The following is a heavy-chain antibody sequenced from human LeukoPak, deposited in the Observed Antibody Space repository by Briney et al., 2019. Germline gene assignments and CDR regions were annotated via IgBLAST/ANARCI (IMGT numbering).Heavy chain of an antibody. D-gene: IGHD3-3*01. V-gene: IGHV4-39*01. Sequence: SETLSLTCTVSGGTIRSTSYYWSWIRRPPGKGLEWIGSIYYTGTTYYNPSLTSQFTMSVDTSRNQFSLKLTFVTAADTAVYYCARHARRDALRQSAFDIWGQGTMVTVSS. J-gene: IGHJ3*02. CDR2: IYYTGTT. CDR1: GGTIRSTSYY. CDR3: ARHARRDALRQSAFDI.